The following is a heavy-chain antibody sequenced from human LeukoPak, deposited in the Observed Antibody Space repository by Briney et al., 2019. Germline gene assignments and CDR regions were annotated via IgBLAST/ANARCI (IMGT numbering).Heavy chain of an antibody. CDR1: GGTFSSYA. CDR2: IIPIFGTA. J-gene: IGHJ5*02. Sequence: PLASVKVSCKASGGTFSSYAISWVRQAPGQGLEWMGGIIPIFGTANYAQKFQGRVTITTDESTSTAYMELSSLRSEDTAVYYCANQGPPYQLPQQIWFDPWGQGTLVTVSS. CDR3: ANQGPPYQLPQQIWFDP. D-gene: IGHD2-2*01. V-gene: IGHV1-69*05.